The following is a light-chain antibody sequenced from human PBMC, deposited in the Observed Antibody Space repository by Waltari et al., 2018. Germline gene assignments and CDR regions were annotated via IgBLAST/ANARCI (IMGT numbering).Light chain of an antibody. Sequence: QSALIQPASVSGSLGKSTTVPCPGAGSNAGIFVLSCWYQQNPGKAPKLILYEGNKRPSGVSNRFSGFKSGNTASLTISGLQAEDEAEYYCSSNAGRGIVFGGGTKLTVL. CDR3: SSNAGRGIV. CDR1: GSNAGIFVL. V-gene: IGLV2-23*01. CDR2: EGN. J-gene: IGLJ2*01.